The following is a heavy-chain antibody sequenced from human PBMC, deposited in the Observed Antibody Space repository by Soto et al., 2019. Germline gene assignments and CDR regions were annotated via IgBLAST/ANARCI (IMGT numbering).Heavy chain of an antibody. CDR2: IYPGDSDT. Sequence: HGEYLKISCKATGYSFTNYWIGWVRQMPGKGLEWMGTIYPGDSDTRYGPAFEGQVTISADKSITTAYLQWSSLKASDTAVYFCARRRQYCSSKICLGHSYYTLDVWRQGTTGTVSS. J-gene: IGHJ6*02. V-gene: IGHV5-51*01. CDR3: ARRRQYCSSKICLGHSYYTLDV. CDR1: GYSFTNYW. D-gene: IGHD2-2*01.